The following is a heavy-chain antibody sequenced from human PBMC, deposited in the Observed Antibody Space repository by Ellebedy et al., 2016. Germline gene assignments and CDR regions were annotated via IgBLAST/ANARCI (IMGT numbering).Heavy chain of an antibody. CDR3: ARDFRGLVTGNGCFDP. CDR1: GFTFSDYY. V-gene: IGHV3-11*05. D-gene: IGHD3-10*01. J-gene: IGHJ5*02. CDR2: ISSSGTYT. Sequence: GGSLRLXXAASGFTFSDYYMSWMRQAPGKGLEWVSYISSSGTYTNYADSVKGRFTVSRDDAKDSLYLQMDSLRVEDTATYYCARDFRGLVTGNGCFDPWGQGTLVTVSS.